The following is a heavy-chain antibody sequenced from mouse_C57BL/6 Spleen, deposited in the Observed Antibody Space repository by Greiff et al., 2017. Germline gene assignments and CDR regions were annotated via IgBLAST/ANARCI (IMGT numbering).Heavy chain of an antibody. Sequence: EVKLVESGPGLVKPSQSLSLTCSVTGYSITSGYYWNWIRQFPGNKLEWMGYISYDGSNNYNPSLKNRISITRDTSKNQFFLKLNSVTTEDTATYCCARGNGSSGFFAYWGQGTLVTVSA. D-gene: IGHD1-3*01. CDR1: GYSITSGYY. CDR3: ARGNGSSGFFAY. J-gene: IGHJ3*01. CDR2: ISYDGSN. V-gene: IGHV3-6*01.